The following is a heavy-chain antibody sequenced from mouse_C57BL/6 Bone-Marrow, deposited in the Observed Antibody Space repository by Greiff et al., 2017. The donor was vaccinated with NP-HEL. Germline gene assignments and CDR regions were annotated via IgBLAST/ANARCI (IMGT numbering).Heavy chain of an antibody. V-gene: IGHV1-54*01. CDR3: ARLFAY. J-gene: IGHJ3*01. CDR1: GYAFTNYL. CDR2: INPGSGGT. Sequence: VQLVESGAELVRPGTSVKVSCKASGYAFTNYLIEWVKQRPGQGLEWIGVINPGSGGTNYNEKFKGKATLTADKSSSTAYMQLSSLTSEDSAVYFWARLFAYWGQGTLVTVSA.